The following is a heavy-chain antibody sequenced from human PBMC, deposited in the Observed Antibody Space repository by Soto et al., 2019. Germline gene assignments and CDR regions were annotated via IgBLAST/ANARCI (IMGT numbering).Heavy chain of an antibody. Sequence: QVRLVQSGAEVRKPGSSVKVSCKASGGTFSSDGITWLRQAPGQGLEWMGGIIPMFGSPHYSENFEGRIKISADESTSTVYIEVRSLESEDTAVYYCARRDYSHNSFDPWGQGTQVTVSS. CDR1: GGTFSSDG. CDR3: ARRDYSHNSFDP. V-gene: IGHV1-69*01. CDR2: IIPMFGSP. D-gene: IGHD3-22*01. J-gene: IGHJ5*02.